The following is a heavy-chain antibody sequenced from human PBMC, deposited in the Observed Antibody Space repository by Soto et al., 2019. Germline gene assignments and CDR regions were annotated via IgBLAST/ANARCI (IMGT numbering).Heavy chain of an antibody. CDR2: ISYDGRDT. D-gene: IGHD1-26*01. V-gene: IGHV3-30*18. CDR3: AKHTGKRSGSFPPHY. Sequence: PGGSLRLSCAASGFSASNYGMHWVRQALGKGLEWVAVISYDGRDTYYADSVKGRFTISRDNSKNTLYLQMNSLRAEDTAVYYCAKHTGKRSGSFPPHYWGQGTLVTVSS. J-gene: IGHJ4*02. CDR1: GFSASNYG.